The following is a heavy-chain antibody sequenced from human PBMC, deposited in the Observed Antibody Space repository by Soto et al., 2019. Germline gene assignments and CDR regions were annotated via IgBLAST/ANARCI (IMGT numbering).Heavy chain of an antibody. Sequence: LKLSCAASGFTFSSYAMSWVRQAPGKGLEWVSAISGSGGSTYYADSVKGRFTISRDNSKNTLYLQMNSLRAEDTAVYYCAKQSGHDFWSGRGYYMDVWGKGTTVTVSS. J-gene: IGHJ6*03. CDR3: AKQSGHDFWSGRGYYMDV. V-gene: IGHV3-23*01. CDR2: ISGSGGST. D-gene: IGHD3-3*01. CDR1: GFTFSSYA.